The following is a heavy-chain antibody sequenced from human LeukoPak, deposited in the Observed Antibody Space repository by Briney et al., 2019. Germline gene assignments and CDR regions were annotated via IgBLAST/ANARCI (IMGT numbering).Heavy chain of an antibody. CDR1: GFTVSSNY. J-gene: IGHJ3*02. D-gene: IGHD5-24*01. CDR3: ARDNYADDAFDI. CDR2: IYSGGST. Sequence: PGGSLRLSCAASGFTVSSNYMSWVRQPPGKGLEWVSVIYSGGSTYYADSVKGRFTISRDNSKNTLYLQMNSLRAEDTAVYYCARDNYADDAFDIWGQGTMVTVSS. V-gene: IGHV3-66*02.